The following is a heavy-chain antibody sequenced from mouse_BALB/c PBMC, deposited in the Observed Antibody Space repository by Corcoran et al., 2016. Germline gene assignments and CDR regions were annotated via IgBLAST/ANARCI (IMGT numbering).Heavy chain of an antibody. D-gene: IGHD2-14*01. CDR3: AREGYYRYGAY. Sequence: ELQLQQSGPELVKPGASVKISCNTSGYTFTEYTMHWVKQSHGKSLGWIGGINPNNGGTSYNQKFKGKATLTVDKSSSTAYMELRSLTSEDSAVYYCAREGYYRYGAYWGQGTVVTVSA. V-gene: IGHV1-18*01. CDR2: INPNNGGT. CDR1: GYTFTEYT. J-gene: IGHJ3*01.